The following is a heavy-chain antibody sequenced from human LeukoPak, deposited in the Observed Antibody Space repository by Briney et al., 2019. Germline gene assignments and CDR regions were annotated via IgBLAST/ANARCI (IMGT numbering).Heavy chain of an antibody. V-gene: IGHV3-30-3*01. CDR2: ISYDGSNK. Sequence: GGSLRLSCAASGFTFSSYAMHWVRQAPGKGLEWVAVISYDGSNKYYADSVKGRFTISRDNSKNTLYLQMNSLRAEDTAVYYCARDSGSGLFLDYWGQGTLVTVSS. J-gene: IGHJ4*02. CDR3: ARDSGSGLFLDY. CDR1: GFTFSSYA. D-gene: IGHD6-19*01.